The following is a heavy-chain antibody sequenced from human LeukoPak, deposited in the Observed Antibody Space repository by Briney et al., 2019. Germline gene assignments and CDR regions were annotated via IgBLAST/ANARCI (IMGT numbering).Heavy chain of an antibody. J-gene: IGHJ4*02. CDR1: GYTFTSYG. D-gene: IGHD1-1*01. V-gene: IGHV1-69*13. CDR2: IIPIFGTA. CDR3: ARDPPLSYTSDSLYYFDY. Sequence: GASVKVSCKASGYTFTSYGISWVRQAPGQGLEWMGGIIPIFGTANYAQKFQGRVTITADESTSTAYMELSSLRSEDTAVYYCARDPPLSYTSDSLYYFDYWGQGTLVTVSS.